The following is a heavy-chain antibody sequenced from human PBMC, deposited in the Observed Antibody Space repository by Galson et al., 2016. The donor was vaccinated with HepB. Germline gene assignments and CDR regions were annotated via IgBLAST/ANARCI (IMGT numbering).Heavy chain of an antibody. CDR2: IYPDDSDA. V-gene: IGHV5-51*01. CDR1: RDDFTTSW. J-gene: IGHJ4*02. Sequence: QSGAEVKKAGESLKISCEGSRDDFTTSWIGWVRQMPGKGLEWMGLIYPDDSDARYSPSFQGQVTIAADKSIRTAYLQWSSLKASDTGMYYCAGLVGGFGYFDYWGQGTLVTVSS. D-gene: IGHD2-15*01. CDR3: AGLVGGFGYFDY.